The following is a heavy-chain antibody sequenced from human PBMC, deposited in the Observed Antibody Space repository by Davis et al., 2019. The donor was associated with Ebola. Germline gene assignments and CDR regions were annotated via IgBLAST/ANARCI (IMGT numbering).Heavy chain of an antibody. CDR3: ANLLRWQALDY. CDR2: ISGSGGST. V-gene: IGHV3-23*01. D-gene: IGHD4-23*01. Sequence: GESLKISCSASGFTFSSYAMSWVRQAPGKGLEWLSAISGSGGSTYYADSVKGRFTISRDNSKNTLYLQMNSLRAEDTAVYYCANLLRWQALDYWGQGTLVTVSS. CDR1: GFTFSSYA. J-gene: IGHJ4*02.